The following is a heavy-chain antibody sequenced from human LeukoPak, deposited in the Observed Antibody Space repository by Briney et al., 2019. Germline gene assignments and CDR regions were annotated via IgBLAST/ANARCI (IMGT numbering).Heavy chain of an antibody. CDR2: ISDSAGYT. J-gene: IGHJ4*02. V-gene: IGHV3-23*01. D-gene: IGHD2-2*02. CDR1: GFTFRNYA. CDR3: AKDSYCSSTSCYIGLYYFDS. Sequence: PGGSLRLSCAASGFTFRNYAMSWVRQAPGKGLEWVSTISDSAGYTYYADSVKGRFTISRDNSKNTLYLQVNSLRAEDTAVYYCAKDSYCSSTSCYIGLYYFDSWGQGTLVSVSS.